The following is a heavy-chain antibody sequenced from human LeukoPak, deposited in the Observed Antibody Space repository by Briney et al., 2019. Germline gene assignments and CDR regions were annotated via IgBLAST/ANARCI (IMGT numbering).Heavy chain of an antibody. J-gene: IGHJ4*02. CDR3: ARRPVRQLWFRGAFDY. CDR2: IYYSGST. D-gene: IGHD5-18*01. Sequence: SETLSPTCTVSGGSISSSSYYWGWIRQPPGKGLEWIGSIYYSGSTYYNPSLKSRVTISVDTSKNQFSLKLSSVTAADTAVYYCARRPVRQLWFRGAFDYWGQGTLVTVSS. CDR1: GGSISSSSYY. V-gene: IGHV4-39*01.